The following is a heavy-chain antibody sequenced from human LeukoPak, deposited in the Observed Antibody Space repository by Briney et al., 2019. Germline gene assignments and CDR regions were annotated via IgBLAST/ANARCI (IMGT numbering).Heavy chain of an antibody. CDR1: GFIFNNYW. Sequence: GGSLRLSCAASGFIFNNYWMSWVRQAPGKGLEWVANIKQDGSEKYYVDSVKGRFTISRDNAKNSLYLQMNSLRVEETAVYYCARGKGIDYWGQGTLVTVSS. V-gene: IGHV3-7*01. CDR2: IKQDGSEK. CDR3: ARGKGIDY. J-gene: IGHJ4*02. D-gene: IGHD6-13*01.